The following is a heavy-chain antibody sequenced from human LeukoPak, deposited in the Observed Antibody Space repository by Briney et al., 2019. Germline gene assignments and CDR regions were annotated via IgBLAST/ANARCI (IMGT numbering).Heavy chain of an antibody. V-gene: IGHV3-23*01. J-gene: IGHJ4*02. CDR1: GFTFSNSA. CDR3: AKDRDDSSGFYHDY. Sequence: GGSLRLSCAASGFTFSNSAMSWVRQAPGKGLAWDSSISGSGGSIYYADSVKGRFTISRDNFKNILYLQMNSLRAEDTAVYYCAKDRDDSSGFYHDYWGQGTLLTVSS. D-gene: IGHD3-22*01. CDR2: ISGSGGSI.